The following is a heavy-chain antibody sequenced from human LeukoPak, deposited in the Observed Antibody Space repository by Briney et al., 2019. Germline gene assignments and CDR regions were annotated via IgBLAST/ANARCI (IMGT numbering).Heavy chain of an antibody. CDR3: ARVGGGSYPEYYFDY. CDR2: IYYSGST. CDR1: GGSISSGDYY. V-gene: IGHV4-30-4*01. D-gene: IGHD1-26*01. J-gene: IGHJ4*02. Sequence: SQTLSLTCTVSGGSISSGDYYWSWIRQPPGKGLEWIGYIYYSGSTYYNPSLKSRVTISVDTSKNQFSLKLSSVTAADTAVYYCARVGGGSYPEYYFDYWGQGTLVTVSS.